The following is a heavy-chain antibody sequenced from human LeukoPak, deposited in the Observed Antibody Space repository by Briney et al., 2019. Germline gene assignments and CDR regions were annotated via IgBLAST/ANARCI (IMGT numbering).Heavy chain of an antibody. V-gene: IGHV3-30*02. CDR2: IRDDGSNK. CDR1: GFTFSSYG. J-gene: IGHJ4*02. Sequence: GGSLRLSCAASGFTFSSYGMHWVRQAPGKGLEWVAFIRDDGSNKYYADSVKGRFTISRDNSKNTLYLQMNSLRAEDTAVYYCAKDGAMVITTAGSFDYWGQGTLVTVSS. D-gene: IGHD3-22*01. CDR3: AKDGAMVITTAGSFDY.